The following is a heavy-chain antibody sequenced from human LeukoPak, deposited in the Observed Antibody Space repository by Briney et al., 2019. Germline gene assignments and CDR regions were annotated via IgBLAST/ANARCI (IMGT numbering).Heavy chain of an antibody. V-gene: IGHV4-4*02. D-gene: IGHD2-15*01. CDR2: IYHSGST. CDR1: GDSINSSNW. CDR3: ARLVCGGGSCPAEFDY. J-gene: IGHJ4*02. Sequence: SGTLSLTCAVSGDSINSSNWWSWVRQPPGKGLEWIGEIYHSGSTNYNPSLKSRVTIFIDTSKNQFSLRLSSVTAADTAVYYCARLVCGGGSCPAEFDYWGQGTLVTVSS.